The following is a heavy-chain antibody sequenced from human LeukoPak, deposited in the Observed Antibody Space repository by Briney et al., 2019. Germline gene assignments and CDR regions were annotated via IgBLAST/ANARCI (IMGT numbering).Heavy chain of an antibody. CDR3: AKSPGLGIAARRWFDP. J-gene: IGHJ5*02. CDR2: ISANGGST. D-gene: IGHD6-6*01. Sequence: GGSLRLACAASGFTSTTSAMNWVRQAPGKGLEWVSGISANGGSTYYADSVKGRFTISRDNSNNTLYVQMTSLRVEDTAIYYCAKSPGLGIAARRWFDPWGQGTLVTVSS. CDR1: GFTSTTSA. V-gene: IGHV3-23*01.